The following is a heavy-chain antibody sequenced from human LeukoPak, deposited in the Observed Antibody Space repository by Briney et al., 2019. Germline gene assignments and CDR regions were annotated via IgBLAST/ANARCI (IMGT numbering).Heavy chain of an antibody. V-gene: IGHV3-11*06. Sequence: GGSLRLSCAASGFIFSDYSMNWIRQAPGKGLEWISYIGLSSGRTMYADSVKGRFTISGDNAKNSLYLQMNSLRAEDTAVYYCARDGLKRGIPDYWGQGTLVTVSS. CDR3: ARDGLKRGIPDY. D-gene: IGHD2-21*01. CDR2: IGLSSGRT. CDR1: GFIFSDYS. J-gene: IGHJ4*02.